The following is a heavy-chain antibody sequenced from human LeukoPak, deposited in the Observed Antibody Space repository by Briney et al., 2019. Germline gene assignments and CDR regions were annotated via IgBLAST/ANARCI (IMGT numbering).Heavy chain of an antibody. CDR1: GFTFSSYG. D-gene: IGHD5-12*01. Sequence: GGSLRFSCAASGFTFSSYGMHWVRQAPGKGLEWVAVIWYDGSNKYYADSVKGRFTIYRDNSKNTLYLQMNSLRAEDTAVYYCAGDERKGGVDIVATSPFDYWGQGTLVTVSS. J-gene: IGHJ4*02. CDR3: AGDERKGGVDIVATSPFDY. V-gene: IGHV3-33*01. CDR2: IWYDGSNK.